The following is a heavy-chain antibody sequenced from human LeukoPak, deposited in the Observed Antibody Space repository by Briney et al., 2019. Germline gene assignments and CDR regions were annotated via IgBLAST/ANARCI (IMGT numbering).Heavy chain of an antibody. CDR3: AREEPHLTYYYDSSGYSPFDY. V-gene: IGHV1-46*01. Sequence: ASVKVSCKASGYTFTSYYMHWVRQAPGQGLEWMGIINPSGGSTSYAQKFQGRVTMTRATSTSTVYMELSSLRSEDTAVYYCAREEPHLTYYYDSSGYSPFDYWGQGTLVTVSS. J-gene: IGHJ4*02. CDR1: GYTFTSYY. D-gene: IGHD3-22*01. CDR2: INPSGGST.